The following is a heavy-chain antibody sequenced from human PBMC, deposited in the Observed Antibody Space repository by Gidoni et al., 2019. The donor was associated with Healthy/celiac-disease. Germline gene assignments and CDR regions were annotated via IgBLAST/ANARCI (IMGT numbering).Heavy chain of an antibody. D-gene: IGHD3-10*01. CDR1: GFTFSSYA. J-gene: IGHJ4*02. Sequence: QVQLVESGAGVVQPGRSLRLSCAASGFTFSSYAMHWVRQAPGKGLEWVAVISYDGSNKYYADSVKGRFTISRDNSKNTLYLQMNSLRAEDTAVYYCARAPGRGVIFDYWGQGTLVTVSS. V-gene: IGHV3-30*04. CDR2: ISYDGSNK. CDR3: ARAPGRGVIFDY.